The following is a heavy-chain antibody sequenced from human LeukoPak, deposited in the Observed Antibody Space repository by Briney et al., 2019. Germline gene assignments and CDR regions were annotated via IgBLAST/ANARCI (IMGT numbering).Heavy chain of an antibody. CDR2: IRYDGSNK. Sequence: GGSLRLSCAASGFIFNSYGMHWVRQAPGKGLEWVAFIRYDGSNKYYADSVKGRFTISRDNSKNTLYLQMNSLRAEDTAVYYCAKDTSGQTDYWGQGTLVTVSS. CDR3: AKDTSGQTDY. D-gene: IGHD5-12*01. J-gene: IGHJ4*02. CDR1: GFIFNSYG. V-gene: IGHV3-30*02.